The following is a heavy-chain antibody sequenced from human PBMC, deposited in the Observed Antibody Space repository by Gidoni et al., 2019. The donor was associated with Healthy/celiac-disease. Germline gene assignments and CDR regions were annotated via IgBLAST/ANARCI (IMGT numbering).Heavy chain of an antibody. CDR3: TTDAYDFWSGYYLDYYYYYGMDV. V-gene: IGHV3-15*01. J-gene: IGHJ6*02. D-gene: IGHD3-3*01. CDR2: IKSKTDGGTT. Sequence: EVQLVESGGGLVKPGGSLRLSCAASGFTFSNAWMSWVRQAPGKGLEWVGRIKSKTDGGTTDYAAHVKGRFTISRDDSKNTLYLQMNSLKTEDTAVYYCTTDAYDFWSGYYLDYYYYYGMDVWGQGTTVTVSS. CDR1: GFTFSNAW.